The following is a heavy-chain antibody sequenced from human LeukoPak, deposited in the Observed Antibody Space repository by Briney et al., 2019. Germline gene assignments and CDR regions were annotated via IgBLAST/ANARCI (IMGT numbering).Heavy chain of an antibody. CDR1: GGTFSSYA. V-gene: IGHV1-69*01. Sequence: ASVKVSCKASGGTFSSYAISWVRQAPGQGLEWMGGIIPIFGTANYAQKIQGRVTITAAESTSTAYMELSSLRSEDTAVYYCARGGSKYSSSDYFDYWGQGTLVTVSS. J-gene: IGHJ4*02. CDR2: IIPIFGTA. CDR3: ARGGSKYSSSDYFDY. D-gene: IGHD6-6*01.